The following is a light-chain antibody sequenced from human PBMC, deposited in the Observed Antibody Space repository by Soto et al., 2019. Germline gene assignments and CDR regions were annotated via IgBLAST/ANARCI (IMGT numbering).Light chain of an antibody. CDR1: SSDVGAYNY. CDR2: EVS. CDR3: SSYADSNTLYV. J-gene: IGLJ1*01. Sequence: QSALTQPASVSGSPGQSITISCTGTSSDVGAYNYVSWYQQHPGKAPQLLIFEVSSQPSGVSNRFSGSKSGSTASLTISGLQAEDEADYYCSSYADSNTLYVFGTGTKVTVL. V-gene: IGLV2-14*01.